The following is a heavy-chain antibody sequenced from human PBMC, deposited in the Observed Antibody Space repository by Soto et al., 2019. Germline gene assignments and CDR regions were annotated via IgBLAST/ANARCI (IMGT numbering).Heavy chain of an antibody. J-gene: IGHJ4*02. CDR1: GGSISSSSYY. CDR2: IYYSGST. V-gene: IGHV4-39*01. CDR3: ARHFTTLLFFFDY. D-gene: IGHD3-22*01. Sequence: SETLSLTCTVSGGSISSSSYYWGWIRQPPGKGLEWIGSIYYSGSTYYNPSLKSRVTISVDTSKNQFSLKLSSVTAADTAVYYCARHFTTLLFFFDYWGQGTLVTVSS.